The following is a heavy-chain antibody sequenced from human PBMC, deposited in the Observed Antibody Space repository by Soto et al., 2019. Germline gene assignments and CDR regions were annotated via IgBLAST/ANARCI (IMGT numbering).Heavy chain of an antibody. J-gene: IGHJ6*02. D-gene: IGHD3-3*01. CDR1: GFTFSSYW. CDR3: ARDKADFWSGYSNTSSYYGMDV. Sequence: GGALRLSCAASGFTFSSYWMSWVVQAPGKGLEWVANIKQDGSEKYYVDSVKGRFTISRDNAKNSLYLQMNSLRAEDTAVYYCARDKADFWSGYSNTSSYYGMDVWGQGTTVT. CDR2: IKQDGSEK. V-gene: IGHV3-7*03.